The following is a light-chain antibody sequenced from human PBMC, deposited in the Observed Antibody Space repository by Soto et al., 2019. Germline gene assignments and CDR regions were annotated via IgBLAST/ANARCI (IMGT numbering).Light chain of an antibody. J-gene: IGKJ1*01. CDR3: QQRKNWSWT. CDR2: AAS. Sequence: DIQMTQSPSSLSASVGDRVTITCRASQAIRNDLGWYQQKPAKAPKRLIYAASSLQSGVPSRFSGSGSGTDFTLTISSLEPEDFTVYYCQQRKNWSWTFGQGTKVDIK. CDR1: QAIRND. V-gene: IGKV1-17*01.